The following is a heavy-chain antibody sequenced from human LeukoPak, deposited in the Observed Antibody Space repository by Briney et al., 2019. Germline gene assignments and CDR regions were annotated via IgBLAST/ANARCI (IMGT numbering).Heavy chain of an antibody. CDR2: IYHSGST. J-gene: IGHJ3*02. V-gene: IGHV4-4*02. CDR1: GAPISSNNW. Sequence: SETLSLTCAVSGAPISSNNWWWSWVRQPPGKGLEWIGEIYHSGSTNYNPSLKSRVTMSVDTSKNQFSLKLSSVTAADTAVYYCARDLVLDAFDIWGQGTMVTVSS. CDR3: ARDLVLDAFDI. D-gene: IGHD6-13*01.